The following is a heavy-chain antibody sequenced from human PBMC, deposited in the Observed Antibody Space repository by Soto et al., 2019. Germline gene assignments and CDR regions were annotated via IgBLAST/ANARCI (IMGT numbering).Heavy chain of an antibody. CDR2: ISGSGGST. V-gene: IGHV3-23*01. CDR3: AKDLSIAVAGTADLFDY. Sequence: GGSLRLSCAASGFTFSSYAMSWVRQAPGKGLEWVSAISGSGGSTYYADSVKGRFTISRDNSKNTLYLQMNSLRAEDTAVYYCAKDLSIAVAGTADLFDYWGQGTLVTVSS. CDR1: GFTFSSYA. J-gene: IGHJ4*02. D-gene: IGHD6-19*01.